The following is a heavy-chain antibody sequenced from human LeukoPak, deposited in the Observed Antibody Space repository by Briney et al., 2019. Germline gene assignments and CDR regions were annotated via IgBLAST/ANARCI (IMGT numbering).Heavy chain of an antibody. CDR2: IYYSGST. J-gene: IGHJ4*02. CDR3: ARVRAGYSSGWYGDFDY. D-gene: IGHD6-19*01. CDR1: GGSISSYY. Sequence: SETLSLTCTVSGGSISSYYWSWIRQPPGKGLEWIGYIYYSGSTNYNPSLKSRVTISVDTSKNQFSLKLSSVTAADTAVYYCARVRAGYSSGWYGDFDYWGQGTLVTVSS. V-gene: IGHV4-59*01.